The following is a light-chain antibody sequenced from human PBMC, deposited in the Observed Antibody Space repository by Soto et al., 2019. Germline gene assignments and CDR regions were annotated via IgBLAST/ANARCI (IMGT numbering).Light chain of an antibody. J-gene: IGLJ2*01. CDR3: QVWESSNGRVV. CDR1: NTGRKS. V-gene: IGLV3-21*02. CDR2: DDT. Sequence: YELTQTPSVSVAPGQTATVTCGGSNTGRKSVHWYQQRPGQAPVLVVYDDTVRPSGIPERFSGSNSGNTATLTISSVEAGDEADYYCQVWESSNGRVVFGGGTKLTVL.